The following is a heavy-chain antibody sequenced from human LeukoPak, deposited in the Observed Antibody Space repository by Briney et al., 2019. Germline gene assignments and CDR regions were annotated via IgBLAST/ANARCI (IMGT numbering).Heavy chain of an antibody. CDR1: GGSISSYY. V-gene: IGHV4-59*08. D-gene: IGHD1-26*01. CDR2: IYYSGST. Sequence: SETLSLTRTVSGGSISSYYWSWIRQPPGKGLEWIGYIYYSGSTNYNPSLKSRVTISVDTSKNQFSLKLSSVTAADTAVYYCASFSLDVVGAKFDYWGQGTLVTVSS. J-gene: IGHJ4*02. CDR3: ASFSLDVVGAKFDY.